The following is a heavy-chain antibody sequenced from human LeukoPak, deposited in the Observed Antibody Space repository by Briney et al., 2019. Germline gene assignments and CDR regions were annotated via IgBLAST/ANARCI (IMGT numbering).Heavy chain of an antibody. CDR3: ATELQGYCTNGVCPHPFDY. D-gene: IGHD2-8*01. Sequence: GASVKVSCKASGYTFTGYYMHWVRQAPGQGLEWMGWMNPNSGNTGYAQKFQGRVTMTRNTSISTAYMELSSLRSEDTAVYYCATELQGYCTNGVCPHPFDYWGQGTLVTVSS. CDR1: GYTFTGYY. CDR2: MNPNSGNT. V-gene: IGHV1-8*02. J-gene: IGHJ4*02.